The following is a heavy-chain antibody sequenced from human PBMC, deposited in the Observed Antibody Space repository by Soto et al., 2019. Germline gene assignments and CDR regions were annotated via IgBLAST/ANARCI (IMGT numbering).Heavy chain of an antibody. V-gene: IGHV3-23*01. D-gene: IGHD3-10*01. CDR1: GFTFGTTD. CDR2: IDGSGGIA. Sequence: GSLRLSCAASGFTFGTTDMSWVRQAPGEGLEWVSTIDGSGGIAYYADSVKGRFTISRDNSRNTVYLQMNSLRGDDTALYYCVKNSGWFNTWGQGALVTVSS. J-gene: IGHJ5*02. CDR3: VKNSGWFNT.